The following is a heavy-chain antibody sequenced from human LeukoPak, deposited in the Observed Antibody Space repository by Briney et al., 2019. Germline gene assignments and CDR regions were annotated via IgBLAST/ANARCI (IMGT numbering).Heavy chain of an antibody. V-gene: IGHV3-30*03. CDR1: GFTFSSYG. CDR2: ISYDGSNK. CDR3: AMPGSYSSSPFDY. D-gene: IGHD6-13*01. Sequence: GGSLRLSCAASGFTFSSYGMHWVRQAPGKGLEWVAVISYDGSNKYYADSVKGRFTISRDNSKNTLYLQMNSLRAEDTAVYYCAMPGSYSSSPFDYWAREPWSPSPQ. J-gene: IGHJ4*02.